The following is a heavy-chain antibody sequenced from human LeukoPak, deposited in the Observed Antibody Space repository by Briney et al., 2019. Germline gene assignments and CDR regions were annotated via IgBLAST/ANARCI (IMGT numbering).Heavy chain of an antibody. CDR3: ARDMRGQLDPYGFDV. D-gene: IGHD1-1*01. J-gene: IGHJ3*01. CDR1: GFTFSSYS. Sequence: PGGSLRLSCAASGFTFSSYSMNWVRQAPGKGLEWVSSISSSSSYIYYADSVKGRFTISRDNAKNSLHLQMNSLRAEDTAVYYCARDMRGQLDPYGFDVWGQGTMVTVSS. V-gene: IGHV3-21*01. CDR2: ISSSSSYI.